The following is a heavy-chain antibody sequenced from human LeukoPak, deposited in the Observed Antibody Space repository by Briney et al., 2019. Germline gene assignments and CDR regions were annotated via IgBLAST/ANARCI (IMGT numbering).Heavy chain of an antibody. CDR1: GGSISSSSYY. CDR2: IYYSGST. CDR3: ARDRAIGDILTEFDP. D-gene: IGHD3-9*01. Sequence: SETLSLTCTVSGGSISSSSYYWGWIRQPPGKGLEWIGSIYYSGSTYYNPSLKSRVTISVDTSKNQFSLKLSSVTAADTAVYYCARDRAIGDILTEFDPWGQGTLVTVSS. J-gene: IGHJ5*02. V-gene: IGHV4-39*07.